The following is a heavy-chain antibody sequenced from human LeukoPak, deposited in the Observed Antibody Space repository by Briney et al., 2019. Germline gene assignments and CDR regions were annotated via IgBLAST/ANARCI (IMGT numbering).Heavy chain of an antibody. Sequence: SETLSLTCAVYGRSFSGYYWSWIRQPPGKGLEWIGEINHSGSTNYNPSLKSRVTISVDTSKNQFSLKLSSVTAADTAVYYCARGGYSYGLDAFDIWGQGTMVTVSS. V-gene: IGHV4-34*01. CDR1: GRSFSGYY. D-gene: IGHD5-18*01. J-gene: IGHJ3*02. CDR2: INHSGST. CDR3: ARGGYSYGLDAFDI.